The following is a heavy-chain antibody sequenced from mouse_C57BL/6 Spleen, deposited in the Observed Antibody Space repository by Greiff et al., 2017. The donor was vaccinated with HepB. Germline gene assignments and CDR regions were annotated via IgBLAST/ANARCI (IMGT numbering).Heavy chain of an antibody. J-gene: IGHJ3*01. CDR1: GYTFTSYT. D-gene: IGHD2-1*01. CDR3: ARRDYGNYEGFAY. Sequence: VKLLESGAELARPGASVKMSCKASGYTFTSYTMHWVKQRPGQGLEWIGYINPSSGYTKYNQKFKDKATLTADKSSSTAYMQLSSLTSEDSAVYYCARRDYGNYEGFAYWGQGTLVTVSA. V-gene: IGHV1-4*01. CDR2: INPSSGYT.